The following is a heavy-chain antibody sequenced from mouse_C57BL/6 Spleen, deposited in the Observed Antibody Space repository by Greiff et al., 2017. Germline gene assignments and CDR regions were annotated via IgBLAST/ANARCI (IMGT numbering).Heavy chain of an antibody. CDR3: TISYSNYVTFDY. Sequence: QVQLQQSGAELVRPGASVTLSCKASGYTFTDYEMHWVKQTPVHGLEWIGAIDPETGGTAYNQKFKGKAILTADKSSSTACMELRSLTSEDSAVYYCTISYSNYVTFDYWGQGTTLTVSS. D-gene: IGHD2-5*01. CDR2: IDPETGGT. J-gene: IGHJ2*01. V-gene: IGHV1-15*01. CDR1: GYTFTDYE.